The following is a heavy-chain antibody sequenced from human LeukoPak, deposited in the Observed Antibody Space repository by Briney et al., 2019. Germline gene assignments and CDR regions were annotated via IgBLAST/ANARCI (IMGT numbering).Heavy chain of an antibody. D-gene: IGHD3-3*01. CDR1: GFTFSSYA. J-gene: IGHJ4*02. CDR2: ISSSGGST. V-gene: IGHV3-23*01. CDR3: ARGSVIYDFWSVFDY. Sequence: GGSLRLSCAASGFTFSSYAMSWVRQAPGKGLEWVSGISSSGGSTVYADSVKGRFTISRDNFRNTVFLQMNSLRAEDTAVYCCARGSVIYDFWSVFDYWGQGTLVTVSS.